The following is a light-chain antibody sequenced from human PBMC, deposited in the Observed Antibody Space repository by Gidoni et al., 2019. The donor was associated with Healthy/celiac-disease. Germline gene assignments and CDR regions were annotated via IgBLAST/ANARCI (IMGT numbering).Light chain of an antibody. Sequence: EIVLIQSPATLSLSPGERATLSCRASQSVSSYSSWYQQKPGQAPRLLIYDASNRATGIPARFSGSGSGTDFTLTISSLEPEDFAVYYCQQRSNWRGTFGGGTKVEIK. CDR3: QQRSNWRGT. CDR2: DAS. V-gene: IGKV3-11*01. J-gene: IGKJ4*01. CDR1: QSVSSY.